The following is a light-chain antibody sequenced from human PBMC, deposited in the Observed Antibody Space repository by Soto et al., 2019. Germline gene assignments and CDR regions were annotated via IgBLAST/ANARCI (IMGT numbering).Light chain of an antibody. J-gene: IGLJ2*01. CDR2: GNT. CDR3: QSYDSSLRAVV. CDR1: SSNVGAASD. V-gene: IGLV1-40*01. Sequence: QSVLTQPPSVSGVPGQRVTISCTGSSSNVGAASDVHWYRRFPRTAPTLLIYGNTNRPSGVPDRFSGSKSGTSASLAITGLRAEDEADYYCQSYDSSLRAVVFGGGTKLTVL.